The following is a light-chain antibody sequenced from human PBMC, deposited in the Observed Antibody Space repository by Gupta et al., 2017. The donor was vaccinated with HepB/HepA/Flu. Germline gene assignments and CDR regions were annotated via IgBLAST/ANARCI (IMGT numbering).Light chain of an antibody. V-gene: IGKV1-39*01. J-gene: IGKJ2*02. CDR1: QSITSY. CDR2: DAS. Sequence: DIQMTQSPSSLSASVGDRVTITCRASQSITSYLNWYQQKPGKAPKLLIYDASSLESGVPSRFSGSGSGTDFTLTISSLQPEDFAIYYCQQSISTPCTFGQGTKVEIK. CDR3: QQSISTPCT.